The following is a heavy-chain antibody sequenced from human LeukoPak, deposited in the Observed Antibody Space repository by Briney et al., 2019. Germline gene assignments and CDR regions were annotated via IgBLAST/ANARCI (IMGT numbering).Heavy chain of an antibody. Sequence: PGGSLRLSCAASGFNFDDYAMHWVRQAPGKGLAWVSLINRDGRNVFYADSVKGRFTISRDNSKNSLYLQMNSLRTEDTALYYCAKDLVVPGIWSFDDWGQGTLVIVSS. CDR2: INRDGRNV. J-gene: IGHJ4*02. CDR3: AKDLVVPGIWSFDD. CDR1: GFNFDDYA. V-gene: IGHV3-43*02. D-gene: IGHD3-22*01.